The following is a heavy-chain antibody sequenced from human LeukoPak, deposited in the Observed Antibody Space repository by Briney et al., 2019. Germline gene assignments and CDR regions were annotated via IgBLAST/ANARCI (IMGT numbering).Heavy chain of an antibody. J-gene: IGHJ6*03. Sequence: ASVKVSCKASGGTFSSYAINWVRQATGQGLEWMGWMNPNSGNTGYAQKFQGRVTMTRNTSISTAYMELSSLRSEDTAVYYCARGYSSGWYEFVNYYYLDVWGKGTTVTISS. CDR3: ARGYSSGWYEFVNYYYLDV. CDR2: MNPNSGNT. CDR1: GGTFSSYA. V-gene: IGHV1-8*02. D-gene: IGHD6-19*01.